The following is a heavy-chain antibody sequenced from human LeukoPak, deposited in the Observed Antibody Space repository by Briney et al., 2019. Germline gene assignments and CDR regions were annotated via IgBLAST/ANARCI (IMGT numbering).Heavy chain of an antibody. Sequence: GGSLRLSCAASGFTFSSYTMGWVRQAPGKGLEWVSEINDSGGNTYYARSVKGRFIISRDNSKSTLYLQMNSLRAEDTAVYYCAKDTTPHRIAARLSDYWGQGTLVTVSS. CDR2: INDSGGNT. CDR1: GFTFSSYT. D-gene: IGHD6-6*01. CDR3: AKDTTPHRIAARLSDY. J-gene: IGHJ4*02. V-gene: IGHV3-23*01.